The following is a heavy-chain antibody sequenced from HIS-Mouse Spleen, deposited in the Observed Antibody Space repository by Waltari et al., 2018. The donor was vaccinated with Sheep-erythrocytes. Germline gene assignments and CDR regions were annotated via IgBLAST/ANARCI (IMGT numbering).Heavy chain of an antibody. V-gene: IGHV4-34*01. D-gene: IGHD6-6*01. CDR2: INHSGST. Sequence: QVQLQQWGAGLLKPSETLSLTCAVYGGSFSGYYWSWIRQPPGKGLEWIGEINHSGSTNYNPSLKSRVTRSVDTSKNHFSLKLSSVTAADTAVYYCARALSIAARPNWFDPWGQGTLVTVSS. J-gene: IGHJ5*02. CDR1: GGSFSGYY. CDR3: ARALSIAARPNWFDP.